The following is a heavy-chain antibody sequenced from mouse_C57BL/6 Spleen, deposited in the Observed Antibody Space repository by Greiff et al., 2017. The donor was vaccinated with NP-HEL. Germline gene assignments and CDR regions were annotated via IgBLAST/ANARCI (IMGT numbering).Heavy chain of an antibody. V-gene: IGHV1-5*01. D-gene: IGHD1-1*01. J-gene: IGHJ3*01. Sequence: VQLQQSGTVLARPGASVKMSCKTSGYTFTSYWMHWVKQRPGQGLEWIGAIYPGNSDTSYKQKFKGKAKLTAVTSARTAYLELSSLTNEDSAVYYCCYYGSSYPWFAYWGQGTLVTVSA. CDR2: IYPGNSDT. CDR1: GYTFTSYW. CDR3: CYYGSSYPWFAY.